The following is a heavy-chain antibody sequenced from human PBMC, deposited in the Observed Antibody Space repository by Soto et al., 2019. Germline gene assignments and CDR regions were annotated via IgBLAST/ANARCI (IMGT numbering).Heavy chain of an antibody. D-gene: IGHD1-26*01. CDR1: GLIFSDYA. CDR2: ISGSGDET. CDR3: AKDRFGIVGPVDY. J-gene: IGHJ4*02. V-gene: IGHV3-23*01. Sequence: PGGSLRLSCAASGLIFSDYAMSWVRQAPGKGLECVACISGSGDETFYADSVKGRFTISRDNSKNTVSLHMNSLRVDDTAVYFCAKDRFGIVGPVDYWGPGTLVTVSS.